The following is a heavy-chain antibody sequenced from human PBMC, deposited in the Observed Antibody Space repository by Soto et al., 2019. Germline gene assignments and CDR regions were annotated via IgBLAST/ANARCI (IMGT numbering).Heavy chain of an antibody. J-gene: IGHJ6*04. D-gene: IGHD6-6*01. CDR1: GFTFSSYW. CDR2: IKQDGSEE. CDR3: AREIAARL. Sequence: ESGGGLVQPGGSLRLSCAASGFTFSSYWMSWFRQAPGKGLEWVANIKQDGSEENYVDSVKGRFTISRDNAKNALYLQMNSLRVEDTAGYYCAREIAARLWGKGTTVTVSS. V-gene: IGHV3-7*01.